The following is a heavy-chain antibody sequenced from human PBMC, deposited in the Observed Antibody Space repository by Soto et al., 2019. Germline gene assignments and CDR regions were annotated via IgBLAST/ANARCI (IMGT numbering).Heavy chain of an antibody. CDR2: IKHDGSEK. Sequence: EVLLVESGGGLVQPGGSLRLSCAASGFTFSLYWMSWVRKAPGKGLEWVANIKHDGSEKYYVDSVKGRFTISRDNAKNSLYLQMNSLRAEDTAVYYCARDNGATNSWGQGTLVTVSS. CDR1: GFTFSLYW. J-gene: IGHJ5*02. CDR3: ARDNGATNS. V-gene: IGHV3-7*01. D-gene: IGHD1-26*01.